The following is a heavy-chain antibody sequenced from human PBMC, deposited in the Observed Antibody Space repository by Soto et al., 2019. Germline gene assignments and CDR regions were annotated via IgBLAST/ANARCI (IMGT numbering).Heavy chain of an antibody. V-gene: IGHV1-18*01. Sequence: QVQLVQSEGEVRQPGASVKVSCKASGYTFTSYGIIWVRQAPGQGLEWMGYISPNSGDTSYAPNLQGRVTMTTDTSTTTAYMELRSLTSDDTAVYYYAREMWTRSGPQNFFDYWGLGALVTVSS. CDR2: ISPNSGDT. D-gene: IGHD6-25*01. CDR1: GYTFTSYG. CDR3: AREMWTRSGPQNFFDY. J-gene: IGHJ4*02.